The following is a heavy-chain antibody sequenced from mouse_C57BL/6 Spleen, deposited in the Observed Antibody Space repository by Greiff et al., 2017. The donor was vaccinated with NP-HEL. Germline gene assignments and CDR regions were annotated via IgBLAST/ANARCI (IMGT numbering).Heavy chain of an antibody. D-gene: IGHD1-1*01. CDR3: ARYYYGSSYWYFDV. J-gene: IGHJ1*03. CDR1: GFTFSDYY. Sequence: EVKLVESEGGLVQPGSSMKLSCTASGFTFSDYYMAWVRQVPEKGLEWVANINYDGSSTYYLDSLKSRFIISRDNAKNILYLQMSSLKSEDTATYYCARYYYGSSYWYFDVWGTGTTVTVSS. CDR2: INYDGSST. V-gene: IGHV5-16*01.